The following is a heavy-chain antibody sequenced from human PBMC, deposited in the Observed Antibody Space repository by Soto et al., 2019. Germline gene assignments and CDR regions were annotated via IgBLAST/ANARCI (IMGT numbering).Heavy chain of an antibody. J-gene: IGHJ4*02. V-gene: IGHV4-59*01. D-gene: IGHD3-22*01. CDR3: ARVSRDSSGYYFFAD. Sequence: SETLSLTCTVSGGSISSYYWSWIRQPPGKGLEWIGYIYYSGSTNYNPSLKSRVTISVDTSKSQFSLNLSSVTAADTAVYYCARVSRDSSGYYFFADWGKGTLVTVAS. CDR2: IYYSGST. CDR1: GGSISSYY.